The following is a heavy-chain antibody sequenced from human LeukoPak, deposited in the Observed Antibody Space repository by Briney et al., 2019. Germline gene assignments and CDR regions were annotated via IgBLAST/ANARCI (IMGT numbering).Heavy chain of an antibody. D-gene: IGHD1-7*01. Sequence: GGSLRLSCEASGFTFSNYWMHWVRKVPGKGLEWVAFIRDDGSNENYADSVKGRFTISRDNSKSTLYLQMNSLRAGDTAVYFCASWGGTTFTLRDYYYMDVWGKGTTVTVSS. V-gene: IGHV3-30*02. CDR2: IRDDGSNE. J-gene: IGHJ6*03. CDR3: ASWGGTTFTLRDYYYMDV. CDR1: GFTFSNYW.